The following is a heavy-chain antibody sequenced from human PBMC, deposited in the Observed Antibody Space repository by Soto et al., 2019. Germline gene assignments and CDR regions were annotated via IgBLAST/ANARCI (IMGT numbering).Heavy chain of an antibody. Sequence: GASVKVSCKASGYTFTSYGITWVRQAPGQGLEWMGWISTNNGDTDYAQKLQGKVTMTTDTSTSTAYMELRSLRSDDTAVYYCARGRPDYDETSGYYNHLDYWGQGTLVTVSS. CDR1: GYTFTSYG. J-gene: IGHJ4*02. V-gene: IGHV1-18*04. CDR2: ISTNNGDT. CDR3: ARGRPDYDETSGYYNHLDY. D-gene: IGHD3-22*01.